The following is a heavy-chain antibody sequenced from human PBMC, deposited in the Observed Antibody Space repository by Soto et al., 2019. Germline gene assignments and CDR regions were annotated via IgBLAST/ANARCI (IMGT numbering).Heavy chain of an antibody. CDR2: INAGNGNT. CDR3: GRGSGLTWFAP. J-gene: IGHJ5*02. V-gene: IGHV1-3*01. Sequence: QVQLVQSGAEVKKPGASVKVSCKASGYTFTSYAMHWVRQAPGQRLEWMGWINAGNGNTKYSQKFQGRVTITRDTSAGTAYRELSSLRSEDTAVNYCGRGSGLTWFAPWAREPWSPSPQ. CDR1: GYTFTSYA. D-gene: IGHD3-10*01.